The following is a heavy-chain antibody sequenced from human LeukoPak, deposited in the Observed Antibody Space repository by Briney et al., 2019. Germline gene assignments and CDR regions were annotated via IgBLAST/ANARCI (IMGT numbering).Heavy chain of an antibody. CDR3: ARGTEGGSGWDLTY. J-gene: IGHJ4*02. Sequence: ASVKVSCKASGYTFINFFMHWVRQAPGQGLEWMGWINPNSGGTNLAQKFQGRVTMTRDTSISTAYMELCSLRSDDTAVYFCARGTEGGSGWDLTYWGQGTLVTVSS. D-gene: IGHD6-19*01. CDR1: GYTFINFF. CDR2: INPNSGGT. V-gene: IGHV1-2*02.